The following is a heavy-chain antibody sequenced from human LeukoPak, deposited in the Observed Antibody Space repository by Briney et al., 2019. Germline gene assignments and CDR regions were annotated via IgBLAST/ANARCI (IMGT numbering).Heavy chain of an antibody. V-gene: IGHV3-23*01. CDR1: GFTFSSYA. D-gene: IGHD6-19*01. CDR2: ISGSGGST. Sequence: PGGSLRLSCAASGFTFSSYAMSWVRQAPGKGLEWVSAISGSGGSTYYADSVKGRFTISRDNSKNTLYLQMNSLRAEDTAVYYCARDGPGIAVAGTRAGYYYGMDVWGQGTTVTVSS. J-gene: IGHJ6*02. CDR3: ARDGPGIAVAGTRAGYYYGMDV.